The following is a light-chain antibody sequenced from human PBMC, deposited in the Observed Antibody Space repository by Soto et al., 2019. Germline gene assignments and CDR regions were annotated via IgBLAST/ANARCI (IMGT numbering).Light chain of an antibody. CDR1: QDLSRW. CDR2: ATS. Sequence: DLQMTQSPSSVSASVGDRVIITCRASQDLSRWLAWYQQKAGKAPQLLIYATSILQSGVPSRFSGSGSGTEFTLTISSLQPEDFATYYCQQANSFPHTLGGGTRVEIK. CDR3: QQANSFPHT. V-gene: IGKV1-12*01. J-gene: IGKJ4*01.